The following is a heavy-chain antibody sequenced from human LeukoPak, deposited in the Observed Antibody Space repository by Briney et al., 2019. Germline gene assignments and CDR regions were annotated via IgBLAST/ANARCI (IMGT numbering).Heavy chain of an antibody. J-gene: IGHJ6*02. CDR2: IIPIFGTA. Sequence: ASVKVSCKASGGTFSSYAISWVRQAPGQGPEWMGGIIPIFGTANYAQKFQGRVTITADESTSTAYMELSSLRSEDTAVYYCARGSYYYYYGMDVWGQGTTVTVSS. CDR3: ARGSYYYYYGMDV. CDR1: GGTFSSYA. V-gene: IGHV1-69*13.